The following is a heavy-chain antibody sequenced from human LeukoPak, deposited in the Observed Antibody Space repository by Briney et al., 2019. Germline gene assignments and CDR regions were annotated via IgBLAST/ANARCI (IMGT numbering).Heavy chain of an antibody. CDR3: ARAAVGGRDY. CDR1: GYFISSGYY. V-gene: IGHV4-38-2*02. J-gene: IGHJ4*02. CDR2: IYHSGST. D-gene: IGHD1-26*01. Sequence: SETLSLTCTVSGYFISSGYYWGWIRQPPGKGLEWIGSIYHSGSTYYNPSLKSRVTISVDTSKNQFSLKLSSVTAADTAVYYCARAAVGGRDYWGQGTLVTVSS.